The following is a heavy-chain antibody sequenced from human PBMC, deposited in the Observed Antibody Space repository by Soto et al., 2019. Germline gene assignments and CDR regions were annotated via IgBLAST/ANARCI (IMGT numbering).Heavy chain of an antibody. CDR2: IYYSGST. V-gene: IGHV4-59*08. CDR1: GGSISSYY. Sequence: PSETLSLTCTVSGGSISSYYWSWIRQPPGKGLEWIGYIYYSGSTNYNPFLKSRVTISVDTSKNQFSLKLSSVTAADTAVYYCARQSIAAAGDYYYYMDVWGKGTTVTVSS. J-gene: IGHJ6*03. D-gene: IGHD6-13*01. CDR3: ARQSIAAAGDYYYYMDV.